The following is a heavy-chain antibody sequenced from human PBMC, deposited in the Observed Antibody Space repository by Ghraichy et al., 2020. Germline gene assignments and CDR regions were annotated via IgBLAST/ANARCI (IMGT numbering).Heavy chain of an antibody. D-gene: IGHD2-8*01. V-gene: IGHV4-61*01. Sequence: SETLSLTCTVSGDSVSSDTYYWSWIRQSPGKGLEWIGYIYNSGSTNYNFSLKSRVTISVDTSKNQFSLKLSAATAADTAVYFCARGSVYCTDGICFGKRPTLDYWGRGTLVTVSS. CDR1: GDSVSSDTYY. J-gene: IGHJ4*02. CDR2: IYNSGST. CDR3: ARGSVYCTDGICFGKRPTLDY.